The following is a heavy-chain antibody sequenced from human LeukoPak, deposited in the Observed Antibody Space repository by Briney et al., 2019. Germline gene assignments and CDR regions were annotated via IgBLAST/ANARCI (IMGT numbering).Heavy chain of an antibody. CDR1: GGSISSYY. D-gene: IGHD5-18*01. Sequence: SETLSLTCTVSGGSISSYYWSWIRQPPGKGLEWIGYIYYSGSTNYNPSLKSRVTISVDTSKNQFSLKLSSVTAADTAVYYCARHPDTAMAVYYYYYYMDVWGKGTTVTVSS. V-gene: IGHV4-59*08. CDR3: ARHPDTAMAVYYYYYYMDV. CDR2: IYYSGST. J-gene: IGHJ6*03.